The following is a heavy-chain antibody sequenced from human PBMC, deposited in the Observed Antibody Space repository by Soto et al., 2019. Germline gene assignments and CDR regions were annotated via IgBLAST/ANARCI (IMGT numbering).Heavy chain of an antibody. V-gene: IGHV1-3*01. CDR1: GYTLSNYA. J-gene: IGHJ4*02. CDR3: ASSHGIVGAMWRYFEY. Sequence: QVQLVQSGAEVKKPGASVKISCMASGYTLSNYALQWVRQAPGQRLEWMGWINVGNGNTQYSQKFQGRVTFTRDTSASTAYMELSSLRPEDTAVYYCASSHGIVGAMWRYFEYWGQGTLVTVSS. D-gene: IGHD1-26*01. CDR2: INVGNGNT.